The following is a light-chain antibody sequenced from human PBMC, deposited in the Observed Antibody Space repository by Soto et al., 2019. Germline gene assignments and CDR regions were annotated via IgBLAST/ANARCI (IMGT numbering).Light chain of an antibody. CDR1: QGIRHD. J-gene: IGKJ1*01. CDR3: LQDYNYPRT. V-gene: IGKV1-6*01. CDR2: AAS. Sequence: AIQLTQSPSSLSASVGDRVTITCRASQGIRHDLGWYQQKPGKAPNLLIYAASSLQSGVPSRFSGIGSGTDFTLTVSSLQPEDFATYYCLQDYNYPRTFGQGTKV.